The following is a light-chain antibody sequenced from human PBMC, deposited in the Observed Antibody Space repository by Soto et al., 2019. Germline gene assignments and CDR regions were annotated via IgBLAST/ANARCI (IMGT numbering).Light chain of an antibody. CDR3: QQYASSPTWT. Sequence: EIVLTQSPGTLSLSPGERATLSCRASQSVSSSYLAWYQQKPGQAPRLLIYGASSRATGIPDTFSGSGSGTNFTLTISRLEPEDFAVYYCQQYASSPTWTFGQGTKVDIK. CDR2: GAS. CDR1: QSVSSSY. V-gene: IGKV3-20*01. J-gene: IGKJ1*01.